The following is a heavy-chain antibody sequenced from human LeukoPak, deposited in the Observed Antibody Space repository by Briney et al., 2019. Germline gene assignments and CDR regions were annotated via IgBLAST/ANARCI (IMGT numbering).Heavy chain of an antibody. CDR3: ARYVRRSSSGYFDY. CDR2: ISTYNGNT. V-gene: IGHV1-18*01. CDR1: GYTFTSYG. Sequence: ASVKVSCKASGYTFTSYGISWVRQAPGQGLEWMGWISTYNGNTNYAQKFQGRVTMTTDTSTSTAYMELKSLRSDDTAVYYCARYVRRSSSGYFDYWGQGTLVTVSS. D-gene: IGHD6-6*01. J-gene: IGHJ4*02.